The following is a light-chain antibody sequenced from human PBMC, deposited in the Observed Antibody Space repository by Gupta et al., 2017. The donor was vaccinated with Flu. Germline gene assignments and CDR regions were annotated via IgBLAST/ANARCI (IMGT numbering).Light chain of an antibody. CDR2: SNN. Sequence: QSVLTQPPSASGTPGQRVSISCSGSRSNIGSNTVNWYQQLPGPAPKLLIYSNNQRPSGVPARFSGSKSGTSASLAISGLQSEDEADYYCAAWDDSLNGVVFGGGTRLTVL. CDR1: RSNIGSNT. V-gene: IGLV1-44*01. J-gene: IGLJ2*01. CDR3: AAWDDSLNGVV.